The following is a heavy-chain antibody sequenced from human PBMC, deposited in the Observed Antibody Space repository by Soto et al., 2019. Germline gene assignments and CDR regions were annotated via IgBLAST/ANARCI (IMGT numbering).Heavy chain of an antibody. J-gene: IGHJ5*02. CDR1: GYTFTSYG. CDR2: ISAYNGNT. Sequence: QVQLVQSGAEVKKPGASVKVSCKASGYTFTSYGSSWVRQAPGQGLEWMGWISAYNGNTNYAQKLQGRVTMTTDTSTSTAYMELRSLRSDDTAVYYCARDRGITIFGVVIPFDPWGQGTLVTVSS. D-gene: IGHD3-3*01. V-gene: IGHV1-18*01. CDR3: ARDRGITIFGVVIPFDP.